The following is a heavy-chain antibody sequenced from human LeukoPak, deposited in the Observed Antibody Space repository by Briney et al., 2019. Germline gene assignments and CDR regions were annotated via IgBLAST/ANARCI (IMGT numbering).Heavy chain of an antibody. J-gene: IGHJ1*01. Sequence: GGSLRLSCAASGFTFSSYSMNWVRRAPGKGLEWVSSISSSSSYIYYADSVKGRFTISRDNAKSSLYLQMNSLRAEDTAVYYCARAGGRYCSSTSCYFYFQHWGQGTLVTVSS. CDR3: ARAGGRYCSSTSCYFYFQH. CDR1: GFTFSSYS. CDR2: ISSSSSYI. D-gene: IGHD2-2*01. V-gene: IGHV3-21*03.